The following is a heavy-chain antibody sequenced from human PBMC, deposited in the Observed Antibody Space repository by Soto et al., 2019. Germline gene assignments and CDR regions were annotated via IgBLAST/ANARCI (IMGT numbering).Heavy chain of an antibody. V-gene: IGHV1-69*02. Sequence: QVQLVQSGAEVKKPGSSVKVSCKASGGTFSRYTFTWVRQAPGQGLEWMGRIIPILDIPNYEQNFQGRVTIAAEKSTSTAYMELSSLTSDDTAVYYCASHFTGVLVLGTSPPGGDNYGWDVWGQGTTVTVSS. CDR3: ASHFTGVLVLGTSPPGGDNYGWDV. CDR1: GGTFSRYT. J-gene: IGHJ6*02. CDR2: IIPILDIP. D-gene: IGHD2-8*02.